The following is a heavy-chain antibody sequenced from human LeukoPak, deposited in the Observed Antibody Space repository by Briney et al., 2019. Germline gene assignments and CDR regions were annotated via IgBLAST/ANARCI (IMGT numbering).Heavy chain of an antibody. Sequence: GGSLRLSCAVSGFPFSIYEMNWVRQAPGKGLEWVSNIGSSGTTIYYADSVKGRFSISRDNAKSSLYLQMNSLRVEDAAVYYCALLAVASDFDYWGQGALVTVSS. D-gene: IGHD6-19*01. CDR3: ALLAVASDFDY. CDR1: GFPFSIYE. CDR2: IGSSGTTI. J-gene: IGHJ4*02. V-gene: IGHV3-48*03.